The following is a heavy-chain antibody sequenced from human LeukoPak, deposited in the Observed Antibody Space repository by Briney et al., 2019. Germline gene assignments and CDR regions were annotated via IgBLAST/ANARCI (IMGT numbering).Heavy chain of an antibody. D-gene: IGHD1-26*01. CDR3: ARDTKRSRARWENLGFDP. J-gene: IGHJ5*02. CDR1: GYTFTSYG. CDR2: ISAYNGNT. Sequence: ASVKVSCKASGYTFTSYGISWVRQAPGQGLEWMGWISAYNGNTNYAQKLQGRVTMTTDTPTSTAYMELRSLRSDDTAVYYCARDTKRSRARWENLGFDPWGQGTLVTVSS. V-gene: IGHV1-18*01.